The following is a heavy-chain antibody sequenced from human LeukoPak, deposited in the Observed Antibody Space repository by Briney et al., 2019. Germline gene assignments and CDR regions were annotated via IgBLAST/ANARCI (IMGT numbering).Heavy chain of an antibody. Sequence: SETLSLTCTVSGGSISSYYWSWIRQPPGKGLEWIGYIYYSGSTNYNPSLKSRVTISVDTSKNQFSLKLSSVTAADTAVYYCARGLGYCSGGSCHIWYFDLWGRGTLVTVSS. CDR1: GGSISSYY. D-gene: IGHD2-15*01. CDR3: ARGLGYCSGGSCHIWYFDL. CDR2: IYYSGST. J-gene: IGHJ2*01. V-gene: IGHV4-59*12.